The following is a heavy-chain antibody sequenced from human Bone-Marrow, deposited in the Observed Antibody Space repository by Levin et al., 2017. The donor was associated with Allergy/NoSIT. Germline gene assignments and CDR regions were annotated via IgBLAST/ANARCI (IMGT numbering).Heavy chain of an antibody. V-gene: IGHV1-24*01. D-gene: IGHD3-22*01. CDR1: GYTLTELS. Sequence: GESLKISCKVSGYTLTELSMHWVRQAPGKGLEWMGGFDPEDGETIYAQKFQGRVTMTEDTSTDTAYMELSSLRSEDTAVYYCATAGPDYYDSSGFDYWGQGTLVTVSS. J-gene: IGHJ4*02. CDR3: ATAGPDYYDSSGFDY. CDR2: FDPEDGET.